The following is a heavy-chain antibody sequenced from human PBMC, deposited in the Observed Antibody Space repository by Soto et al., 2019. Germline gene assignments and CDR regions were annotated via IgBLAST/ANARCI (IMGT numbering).Heavy chain of an antibody. CDR1: GGTFSSYT. Sequence: QGQLVQSGAEVKKPGSSVKVSCQASGGTFSSYTISWVRQAPGHGLELMGGIIPVFGTPTYAPKFQGRVTITADEATTTAYMELTGLTSEDTAVYYGAIGPRTGSGGMDVWGKGTTVTVSS. J-gene: IGHJ6*04. D-gene: IGHD1-26*01. CDR3: AIGPRTGSGGMDV. CDR2: IIPVFGTP. V-gene: IGHV1-69*01.